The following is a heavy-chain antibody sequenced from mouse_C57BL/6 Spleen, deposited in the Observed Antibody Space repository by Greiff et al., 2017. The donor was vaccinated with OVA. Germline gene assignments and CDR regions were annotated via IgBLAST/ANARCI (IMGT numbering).Heavy chain of an antibody. V-gene: IGHV7-3*01. Sequence: EVQLVESGGGLAQPGGSLSLSCAASGFTFTDYYMSWVRQPPGKALAWLGFLSNNANCYTTEYSVSVKGRFTLSRANSQSILYLQMNALRAEDSATYYCARAPDSDYWGQGTTLTVSS. CDR3: ARAPDSDY. CDR1: GFTFTDYY. CDR2: LSNNANCYTT. J-gene: IGHJ2*01.